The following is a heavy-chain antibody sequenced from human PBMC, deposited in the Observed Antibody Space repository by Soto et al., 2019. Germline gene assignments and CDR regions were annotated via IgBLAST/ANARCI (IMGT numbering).Heavy chain of an antibody. CDR3: ARGDGRYHYYGMDV. J-gene: IGHJ6*02. CDR2: INPNSGGT. CDR1: GYTFTGYY. V-gene: IGHV1-2*04. Sequence: ASVKVSCKASGYTFTGYYMHWVRQAPGQGLEWMGWINPNSGGTNYAQKFQGWVTMTRDTSISTAYMELSRLRSDDTAVYYCARGDGRYHYYGMDVWGQGTTVTVSS.